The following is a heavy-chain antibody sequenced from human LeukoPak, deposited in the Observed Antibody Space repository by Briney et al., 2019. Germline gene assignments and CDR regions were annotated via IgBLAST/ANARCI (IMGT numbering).Heavy chain of an antibody. CDR2: ISSSSTI. D-gene: IGHD5-12*01. Sequence: GGSLRLSCAASGFTFSSSSMNWVRQAPGKGLEWVSYISSSSTIYYADSVKGRFTIARDSAKNSLYLKMNSLRAEDTAVYSCARDAKHGYSGYGIPTNYWGQGTLVTVSS. V-gene: IGHV3-48*01. CDR1: GFTFSSSS. J-gene: IGHJ4*02. CDR3: ARDAKHGYSGYGIPTNY.